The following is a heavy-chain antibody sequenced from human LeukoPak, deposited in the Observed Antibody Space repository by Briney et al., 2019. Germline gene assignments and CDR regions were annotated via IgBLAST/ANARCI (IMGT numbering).Heavy chain of an antibody. V-gene: IGHV4-59*01. Sequence: SETLSLTCTVSGGSISSYYWSWIRQPPGKGLEWIGYIYYSGSTNYNPSLKSRVTISVDTSKNQFSLKLSSVTAADTAVYYCARASRVVTAKSAFDIWGQGTMVTVSS. J-gene: IGHJ3*02. D-gene: IGHD2-21*02. CDR2: IYYSGST. CDR3: ARASRVVTAKSAFDI. CDR1: GGSISSYY.